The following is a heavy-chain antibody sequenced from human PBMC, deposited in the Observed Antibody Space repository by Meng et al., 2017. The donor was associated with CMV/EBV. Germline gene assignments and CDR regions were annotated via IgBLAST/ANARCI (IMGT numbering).Heavy chain of an antibody. CDR2: IYSRGST. V-gene: IGHV4-30-4*08. D-gene: IGHD3-3*01. CDR1: GGSISSGDYY. CDR3: ARDNRRGGVDY. J-gene: IGHJ4*02. Sequence: QVPLQESGPGVVKPSQTLSLTCTVSGGSISSGDYYWSWLRQPPGKGLEWIGYIYSRGSTYYNPSLKSRVTISVDTSKNQFSLKLSSVTAADTAVYYCARDNRRGGVDYWGQGTLVTVSS.